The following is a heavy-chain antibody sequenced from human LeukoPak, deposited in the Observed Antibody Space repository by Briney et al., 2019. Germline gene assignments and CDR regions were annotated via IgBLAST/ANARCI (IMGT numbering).Heavy chain of an antibody. V-gene: IGHV4-59*01. CDR3: ARYFKGYSSS. Sequence: SETLSLTCTVSGGSISSYYWSWIRQPPGKGLEWIGYIYYSGSTNYNPSLKSRVTISVDTSKNQFSLKLSSVTAADTAVCYCARYFKGYSSSWGQGTLVTVSS. D-gene: IGHD6-13*01. CDR1: GGSISSYY. CDR2: IYYSGST. J-gene: IGHJ4*02.